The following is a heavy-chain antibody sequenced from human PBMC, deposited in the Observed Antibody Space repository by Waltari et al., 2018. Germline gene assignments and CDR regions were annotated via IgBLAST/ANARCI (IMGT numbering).Heavy chain of an antibody. V-gene: IGHV4-39*01. CDR3: ARAFGSGSYAWFDS. Sequence: QLQLQESGPGLVKPPETLSLTCSVSGDSVTSGSYYWGWIRQPPRKGLEWVGIMYYRGSSYSNPSLKSRVTISGDTSKNQFSLKLSSVAAADTAVYYCARAFGSGSYAWFDSWGQGTLVTVSS. D-gene: IGHD3-10*01. J-gene: IGHJ5*01. CDR2: MYYRGSS. CDR1: GDSVTSGSYY.